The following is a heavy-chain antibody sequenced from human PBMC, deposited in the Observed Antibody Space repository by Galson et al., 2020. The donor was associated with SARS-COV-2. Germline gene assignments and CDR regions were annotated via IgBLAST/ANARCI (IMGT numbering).Heavy chain of an antibody. J-gene: IGHJ4*02. CDR3: ARDHRFGELFPFDY. Sequence: GGSLRLSCAASGFTFSSYGMHWVRQAPGKGLEWVAVIWYYGSNKYYADSVKGRFTISRDNSKNTLYLQMNSLRAEDTAVYYCARDHRFGELFPFDYWGQGTLVTVSS. D-gene: IGHD3-10*01. CDR2: IWYYGSNK. CDR1: GFTFSSYG. V-gene: IGHV3-33*01.